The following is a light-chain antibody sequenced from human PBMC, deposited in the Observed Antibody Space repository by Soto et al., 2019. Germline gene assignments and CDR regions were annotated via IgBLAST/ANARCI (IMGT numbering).Light chain of an antibody. CDR3: QQYNTYS. V-gene: IGKV1-5*03. CDR2: KAS. Sequence: DIQMTQSPSTLSASVGDRVTITCRASQSISSWLAWYQQKPGKAPKLLISKASSLESGVPSRFSGSGSGTEFTLTISSLQPDDFATYYCQQYNTYSFGQGTKVEIK. J-gene: IGKJ1*01. CDR1: QSISSW.